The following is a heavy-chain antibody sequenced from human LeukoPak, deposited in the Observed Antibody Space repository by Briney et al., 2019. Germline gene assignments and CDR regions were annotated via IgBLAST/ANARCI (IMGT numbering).Heavy chain of an antibody. V-gene: IGHV4-4*07. CDR1: GGSISSYY. CDR3: ARKSQVATTSRGRDAFDI. Sequence: SETLSLTCTVSGGSISSYYWSWIRQPAGKGLEWIGRIYTSGSTNYNPSLKSRVTMSVDTSKNQFSLKLSSVTAADTAVYYCARKSQVATTSRGRDAFDIWGQGTMVTVSS. CDR2: IYTSGST. J-gene: IGHJ3*02. D-gene: IGHD5-12*01.